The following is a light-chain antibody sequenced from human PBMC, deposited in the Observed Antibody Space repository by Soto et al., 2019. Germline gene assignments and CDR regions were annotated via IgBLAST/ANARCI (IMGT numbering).Light chain of an antibody. V-gene: IGKV1-17*03. J-gene: IGKJ1*01. Sequence: DIQMTQSPSAMSASAGDRVTITCRASQGVRTYLAWFQQKPGKVPKRLIFSASSLQSGVPSRFSGNGSATEFTLTISSLHPEDFATYYCLQSYKYPWTFGQGTKVDIK. CDR1: QGVRTY. CDR2: SAS. CDR3: LQSYKYPWT.